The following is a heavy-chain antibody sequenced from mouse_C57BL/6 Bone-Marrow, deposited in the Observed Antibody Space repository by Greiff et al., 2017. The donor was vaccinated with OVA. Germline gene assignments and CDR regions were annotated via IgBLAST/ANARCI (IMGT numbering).Heavy chain of an antibody. J-gene: IGHJ2*01. CDR1: GYTFTDYE. V-gene: IGHV1-15*01. CDR3: TRSYSNYGDFDY. CDR2: IDPETGGT. D-gene: IGHD2-5*01. Sequence: VKLQESGAELVRPGASVTLSCKASGYTFTDYEMHWVQQTPVHGLEWIGAIDPETGGTAYNQKFKGKAILTADKSSSTAYMELRSLTSEDSAVYYCTRSYSNYGDFDYWGQGTTLTVSS.